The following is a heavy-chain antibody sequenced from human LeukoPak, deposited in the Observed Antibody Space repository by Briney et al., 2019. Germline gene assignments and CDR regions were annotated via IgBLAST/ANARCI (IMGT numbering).Heavy chain of an antibody. J-gene: IGHJ4*02. CDR1: GGSFSGYY. D-gene: IGHD5-12*01. Sequence: SETLSLTCAVYGGSFSGYYWSWIRQPPGKGLEWIGEINHSGSTNYSPSLKSRVTMSLDTSKNQLSLKLSSVTAADTAVYYCARGTLNYRGYDYMDFDYWGQGTLVTVSS. V-gene: IGHV4-34*01. CDR3: ARGTLNYRGYDYMDFDY. CDR2: INHSGST.